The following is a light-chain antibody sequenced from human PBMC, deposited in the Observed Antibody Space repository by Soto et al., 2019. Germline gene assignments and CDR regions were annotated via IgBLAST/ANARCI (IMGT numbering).Light chain of an antibody. CDR3: QSYDSSLSFLPAV. J-gene: IGLJ7*01. CDR2: GNS. Sequence: QSVLTQPPSVSGAPGQRVTISCTGSSSNIGAGYDVHWYQQLPGTAPKLLIYGNSNRPSGVPDRFSGSKSGTSASLAITGLQAEDEADYYCQSYDSSLSFLPAVFGGGTQLTVL. CDR1: SSNIGAGYD. V-gene: IGLV1-40*01.